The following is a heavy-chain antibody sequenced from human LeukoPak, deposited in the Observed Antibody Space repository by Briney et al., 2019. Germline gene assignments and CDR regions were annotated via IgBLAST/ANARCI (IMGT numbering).Heavy chain of an antibody. CDR2: ISSSGSTI. CDR1: GFTFSSYE. J-gene: IGHJ4*02. V-gene: IGHV3-48*03. D-gene: IGHD6-19*01. CDR3: ARDSGGSSGWNRFDY. Sequence: GGSLRLSCAASGFTFSSYEMNWVRQAPGKGLEWASYISSSGSTIYYADSVKGRFTISRDNAKNSLYLQMNSLKAEDTAVYYCARDSGGSSGWNRFDYWGQGTLVTVSS.